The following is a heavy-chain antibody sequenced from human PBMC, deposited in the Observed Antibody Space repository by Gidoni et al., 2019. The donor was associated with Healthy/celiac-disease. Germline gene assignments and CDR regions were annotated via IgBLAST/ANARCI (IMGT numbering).Heavy chain of an antibody. Sequence: EVQLLESGGGLVQPGGSLRPSCAASGFTFSSYAMSWVRQAPGKGLGWVSAISGSGGSTYNADSVKGRFTISRDNSKNTLYLQMNSMRAEDTAVYYCAKVPPCASCPVPLFDYWGQGTLVTVSS. D-gene: IGHD2-2*01. J-gene: IGHJ4*02. CDR1: GFTFSSYA. CDR3: AKVPPCASCPVPLFDY. V-gene: IGHV3-23*01. CDR2: ISGSGGST.